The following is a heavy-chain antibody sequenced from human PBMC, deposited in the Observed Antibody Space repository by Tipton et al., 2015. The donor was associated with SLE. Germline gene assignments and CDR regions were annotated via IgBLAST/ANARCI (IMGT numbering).Heavy chain of an antibody. CDR2: VYTSGST. Sequence: GLVKPSETLSLTCTVSGGSINDFYWTWIRQSAGKGLEWIGRVYTSGSTNYNPSLESRVTISVDVSKNQVSLKLSSVTAADTAVYYCARVAPAEVFDYWGQGTLVTVSS. D-gene: IGHD2-2*01. V-gene: IGHV4-4*07. CDR3: ARVAPAEVFDY. J-gene: IGHJ4*02. CDR1: GGSINDFY.